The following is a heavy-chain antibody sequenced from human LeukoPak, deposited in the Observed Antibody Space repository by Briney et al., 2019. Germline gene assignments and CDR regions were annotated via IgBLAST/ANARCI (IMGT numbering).Heavy chain of an antibody. CDR3: AIFRRDYYDSSGHPTDI. D-gene: IGHD3-22*01. CDR2: ISGSGGST. Sequence: GGSLRLSCEASGFTLSSYAMSWVRQAPGKGLEWVSAISGSGGSTYYADSVKGRFTISRDNSKNTLYLQMNSLRAEDTAVYYCAIFRRDYYDSSGHPTDIWGQGTMVTVSS. CDR1: GFTLSSYA. J-gene: IGHJ3*02. V-gene: IGHV3-23*01.